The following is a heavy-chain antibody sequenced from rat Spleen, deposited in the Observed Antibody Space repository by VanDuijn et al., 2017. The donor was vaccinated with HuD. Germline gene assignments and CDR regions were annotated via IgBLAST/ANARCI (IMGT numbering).Heavy chain of an antibody. J-gene: IGHJ1*01. V-gene: IGHV5-25*01. CDR2: ISPSGGST. D-gene: IGHD1-2*01. CDR1: GFTFSDYN. CDR3: ATVPANSLWYFDF. Sequence: EVQLVESGGGLVQPGRSLKLSCAASGFTFSDYNMAWVRQAPTKGLEWVASISPSGGSTYYRDSVKGRFTISRDNAKSTLYLQMDSLRSEDTATYYCATVPANSLWYFDFWGPGTMVTVSS.